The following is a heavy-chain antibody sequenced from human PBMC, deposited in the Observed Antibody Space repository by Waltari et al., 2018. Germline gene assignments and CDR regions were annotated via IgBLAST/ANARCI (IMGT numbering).Heavy chain of an antibody. CDR3: ARGGRRRFFDL. CDR2: IDHSGSP. J-gene: IGHJ2*01. CDR1: GEAFTEYY. Sequence: QVHLQQWGAGLLKPSETLSLTCAVYGEAFTEYYWSWIRQSPGRGLEWIGEIDHSGSPNYNLSLKSRVIMSVDMSKKQFSLKLTSVTAADTAVYYCARGGRRRFFDLWGRGTLVAVSS. V-gene: IGHV4-34*01.